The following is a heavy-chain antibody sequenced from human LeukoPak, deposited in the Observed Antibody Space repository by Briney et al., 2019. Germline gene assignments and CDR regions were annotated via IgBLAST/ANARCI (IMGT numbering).Heavy chain of an antibody. CDR2: IWYDGSNT. J-gene: IGHJ6*02. CDR3: ARGSVVAHGMGV. D-gene: IGHD2-15*01. V-gene: IGHV3-33*01. Sequence: GGALRLSCAASGFTFSSYGMHWVRQAPGKGREGVAVIWYDGSNTYYADSVKGRFTISRDNSEYTLYLQMNSLRADDTAVYYCARGSVVAHGMGVWGQGTTVTVSS. CDR1: GFTFSSYG.